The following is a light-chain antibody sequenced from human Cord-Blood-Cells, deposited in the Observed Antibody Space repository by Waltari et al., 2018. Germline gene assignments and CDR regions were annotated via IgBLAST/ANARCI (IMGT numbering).Light chain of an antibody. Sequence: DIQMTQTRSYLHASVGDRVTITCRARHSISSYLNWSQQKPEKVPMLVIYAASSLQSGVPSRFSGSGSGTDFTLTISSLQPDDFSTYYCQQSYSTPLTFGGGTKVEIK. V-gene: IGKV1-39*01. CDR2: AAS. CDR3: QQSYSTPLT. CDR1: HSISSY. J-gene: IGKJ4*01.